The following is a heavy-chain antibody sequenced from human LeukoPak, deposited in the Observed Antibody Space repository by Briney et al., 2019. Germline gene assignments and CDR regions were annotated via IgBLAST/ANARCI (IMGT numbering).Heavy chain of an antibody. CDR1: GFTFSSYG. CDR2: IWFDGSNK. CDR3: ARAPYYYDSGSYVWFDP. D-gene: IGHD3-10*01. Sequence: QPGRSLRLSCAASGFTFSSYGMHWVRQAPGKGLEWVAVIWFDGSNKYYVDSVKGRFSIARDNSKNTLYLQMNSLRAEDTAVYYCARAPYYYDSGSYVWFDPWGQGTPVTVSS. J-gene: IGHJ5*02. V-gene: IGHV3-33*01.